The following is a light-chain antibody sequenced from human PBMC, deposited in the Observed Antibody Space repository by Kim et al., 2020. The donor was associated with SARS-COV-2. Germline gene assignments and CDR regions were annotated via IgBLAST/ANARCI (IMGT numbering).Light chain of an antibody. Sequence: VSPGERAPLACRASQSVRASIAWYQQKPGRAPRVLIFGASTRATGIPARFSGSAYGTEFTLTIASLQSEDVAVYYCQQYNNWPLTFGGGTKVEIK. CDR1: QSVRAS. CDR3: QQYNNWPLT. V-gene: IGKV3-15*01. CDR2: GAS. J-gene: IGKJ4*01.